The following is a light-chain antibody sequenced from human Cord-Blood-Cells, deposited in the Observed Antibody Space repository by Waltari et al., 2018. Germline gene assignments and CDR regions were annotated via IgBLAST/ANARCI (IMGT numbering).Light chain of an antibody. V-gene: IGLV3-27*01. CDR2: KDS. J-gene: IGLJ3*02. CDR1: VLAKKS. CDR3: YSAADNNWV. Sequence: SYELTQPSSVSVSPGQTARITCSGDVLAKKSARWFQQKPGQAPVLVIYKDSERPSGSPERFSGSSSGTTVTLTISGAQVEDEAYYYCYSAADNNWVFGGGTKLTVL.